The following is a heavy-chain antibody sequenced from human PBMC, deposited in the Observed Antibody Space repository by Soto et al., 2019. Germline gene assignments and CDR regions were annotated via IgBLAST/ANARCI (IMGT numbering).Heavy chain of an antibody. CDR1: GFKFDYYW. Sequence: EVHLVASGGGLVQPGGSLRLSCVASGFKFDYYWMHWVRQAPGEGLMWVSRLQTDGSHPDYAASVKGRFTISRDNAKNTLYLQMTNLSVEDTAVDYCGRGGDPDYWGQGTLVTVSS. V-gene: IGHV3-74*01. CDR2: LQTDGSHP. CDR3: GRGGDPDY. D-gene: IGHD2-21*02. J-gene: IGHJ4*02.